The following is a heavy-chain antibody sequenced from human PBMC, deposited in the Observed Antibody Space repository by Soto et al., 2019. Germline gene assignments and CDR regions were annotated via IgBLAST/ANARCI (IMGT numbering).Heavy chain of an antibody. Sequence: EVQLVESGGGLVKPGGSLRLSCAASGFTFSNAWMSWVRQAPGKGLEWVGRIKSKTDGGTTDYAAPVKGRFTISRDDSKNTLYRQMNSLKTEDTAVYYCTTTWAVVVIATGDYFDYWGQGTLVTVSS. J-gene: IGHJ4*02. D-gene: IGHD2-21*01. CDR1: GFTFSNAW. V-gene: IGHV3-15*01. CDR2: IKSKTDGGTT. CDR3: TTTWAVVVIATGDYFDY.